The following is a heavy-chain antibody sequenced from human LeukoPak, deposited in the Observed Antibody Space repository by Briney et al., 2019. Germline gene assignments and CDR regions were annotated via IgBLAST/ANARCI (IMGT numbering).Heavy chain of an antibody. CDR3: AKAMSTDHYDSRGLYRVDFGS. CDR1: GFTFSTYA. D-gene: IGHD3-22*01. V-gene: IGHV3-23*01. Sequence: GGSLRLSCAASGFTFSTYAMSWVRQAPGKGLEWVSALTNSGGSGGVTYYEDSVKGRFIISRDNSKSTMYLQLSSLRAEDTAVYYCAKAMSTDHYDSRGLYRVDFGSWGQGTLVTVSS. CDR2: LTNSGGSGGVT. J-gene: IGHJ4*02.